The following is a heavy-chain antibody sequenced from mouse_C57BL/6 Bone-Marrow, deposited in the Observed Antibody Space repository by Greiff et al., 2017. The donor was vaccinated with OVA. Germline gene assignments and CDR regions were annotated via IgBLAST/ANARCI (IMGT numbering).Heavy chain of an antibody. CDR2: IYPRSGNT. CDR1: GYTFTSYG. D-gene: IGHD1-1*01. CDR3: AAIYYYGSSFYYYAMDY. Sequence: VKLQESGAELARPGASVKLSCKASGYTFTSYGISWVKQRTGQGLEWIGEIYPRSGNTYYNEKLKGKATLTADKSSSTAYMELRSLTSEDSAVYFCAAIYYYGSSFYYYAMDYWGQGTSVTVSS. J-gene: IGHJ4*01. V-gene: IGHV1-81*01.